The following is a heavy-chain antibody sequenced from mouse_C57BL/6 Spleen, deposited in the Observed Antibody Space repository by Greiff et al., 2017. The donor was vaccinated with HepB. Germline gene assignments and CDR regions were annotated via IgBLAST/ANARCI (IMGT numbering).Heavy chain of an antibody. D-gene: IGHD2-5*01. CDR2: INPNYGTT. CDR1: GYSFTDYN. CDR3: ASNYSNGYFDV. Sequence: EVKLQESGPELVKPGASVKISCKASGYSFTDYNMNWVKQSNGKSLEWIGVINPNYGTTSYNQKFKGKATLTVDQSSSTSYMQLNSLTSEDSAVYYCASNYSNGYFDVWGTGTTVTVSS. J-gene: IGHJ1*03. V-gene: IGHV1-39*01.